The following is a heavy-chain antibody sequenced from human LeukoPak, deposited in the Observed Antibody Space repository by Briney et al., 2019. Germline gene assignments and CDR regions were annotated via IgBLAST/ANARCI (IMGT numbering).Heavy chain of an antibody. Sequence: PSETLSLTCTVSGGSINSYFLSWIRQPAGKGLECIGRVSTSGNINYNPSLKSRVTMSVDTSKNQFYLKLSSATAADTAVYFCARGRLEDCSGGSCPGAVWFDPWGQGTLVTVSS. CDR2: VSTSGNI. CDR1: GGSINSYF. V-gene: IGHV4-4*07. D-gene: IGHD2-15*01. J-gene: IGHJ5*02. CDR3: ARGRLEDCSGGSCPGAVWFDP.